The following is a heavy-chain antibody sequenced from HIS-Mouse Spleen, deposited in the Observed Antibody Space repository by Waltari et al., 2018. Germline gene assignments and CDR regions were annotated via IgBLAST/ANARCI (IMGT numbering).Heavy chain of an antibody. CDR2: SDYSGST. V-gene: IGHV4-59*08. CDR1: GGSISSYY. J-gene: IGHJ4*02. Sequence: QVQLQESGPGLVKPSETLSLTCTVSGGSISSYYWSWIRQPPGKGLEWIGYSDYSGSTNYNPSLKSRVTISVDTSKNQFSLKLSSVTAADTAVYYCARGGLLAATYYFDYWGQGTLVTVSS. CDR3: ARGGLLAATYYFDY. D-gene: IGHD2-15*01.